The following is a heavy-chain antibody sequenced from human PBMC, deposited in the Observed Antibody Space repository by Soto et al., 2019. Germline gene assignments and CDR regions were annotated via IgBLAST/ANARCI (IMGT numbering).Heavy chain of an antibody. CDR2: INPNSGGT. J-gene: IGHJ5*02. V-gene: IGHV1-2*02. D-gene: IGHD3-3*01. Sequence: GASVKVSCKASGYTFTGYYMHWVRQAPGQGLEWMGWINPNSGGTNYAQKFQGRVTMTRDTSISTAYMELSRLRSDDTAVYYCARDLRFLAWLPLYNWFGPWGQGTLVTVSS. CDR1: GYTFTGYY. CDR3: ARDLRFLAWLPLYNWFGP.